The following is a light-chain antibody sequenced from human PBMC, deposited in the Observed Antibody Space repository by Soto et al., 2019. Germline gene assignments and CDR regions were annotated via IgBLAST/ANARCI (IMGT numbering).Light chain of an antibody. CDR1: ESVGNN. V-gene: IGKV3-15*01. CDR3: QQYKTRRT. J-gene: IGKJ1*01. CDR2: GTS. Sequence: EIVMTQSPATLSVSPGERATLSCRASESVGNNLAWYQQKPGQAPRLLIYGTSTRATDIPARFSGSGSETEFTLTISSLQSEDFAVYYCQQYKTRRTFGQGTKVDVK.